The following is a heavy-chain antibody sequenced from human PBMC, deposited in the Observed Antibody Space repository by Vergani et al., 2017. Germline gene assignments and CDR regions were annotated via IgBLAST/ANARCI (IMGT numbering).Heavy chain of an antibody. V-gene: IGHV1-18*04. J-gene: IGHJ4*02. CDR3: ARDRGNSGDYNFDY. CDR2: ISVYNGET. CDR1: GYPFRNFG. D-gene: IGHD1-26*01. Sequence: QVQLVQSGAEVKKPGASVKVSCEGSGYPFRNFGISWVRQAPGEGLEWLGWISVYNGETKFAQKFQGRVTLTRDTSTDTAYMEMGSLRSDDTAVYYGARDRGNSGDYNFDYWGQGTLVTVSS.